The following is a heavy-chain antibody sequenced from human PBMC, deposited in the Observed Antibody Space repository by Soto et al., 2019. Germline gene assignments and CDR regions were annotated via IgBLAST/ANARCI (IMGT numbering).Heavy chain of an antibody. CDR1: GGSISSTGFH. D-gene: IGHD2-21*02. V-gene: IGHV4-31*03. J-gene: IGHJ4*02. Sequence: QVQLLESGPGLVRPSETLSLTCTVSGGSISSTGFHWTWIRQHPGKSLEWIGYTYYSGSTYYNPSLKSRLTISVDTSKNQFSLTLSSVTAADTAVYYCAQGKYCGGDCSSFDYWGQGALVTVSS. CDR2: TYYSGST. CDR3: AQGKYCGGDCSSFDY.